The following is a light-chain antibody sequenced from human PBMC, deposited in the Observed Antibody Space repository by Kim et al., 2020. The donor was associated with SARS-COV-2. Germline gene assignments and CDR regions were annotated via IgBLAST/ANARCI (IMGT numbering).Light chain of an antibody. J-gene: IGLJ1*01. V-gene: IGLV3-1*01. Sequence: SYELTQPPSVSVSPGQTAGITCSGNKLGSRYVSWYQQRTGQSPVVVIYQDNTRPTGIPERFSGSNSGNTATLTISGTQAMDEADYYCQAWDSRTSYVFGSGTKVTVL. CDR3: QAWDSRTSYV. CDR1: KLGSRY. CDR2: QDN.